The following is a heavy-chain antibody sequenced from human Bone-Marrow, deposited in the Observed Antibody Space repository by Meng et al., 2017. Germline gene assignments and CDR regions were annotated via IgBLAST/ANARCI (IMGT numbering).Heavy chain of an antibody. J-gene: IGHJ4*02. D-gene: IGHD7-27*01. V-gene: IGHV3-7*01. Sequence: GESLKISCAASGFTFYEYWMTWVRQAPGKGLEWVANMKQDGSDEYYVDSVKGRFTISRDNAKNSLYLQMNSLRAEDTAVYYCARENWGVYDYWGQGTLVTVSS. CDR2: MKQDGSDE. CDR3: ARENWGVYDY. CDR1: GFTFYEYW.